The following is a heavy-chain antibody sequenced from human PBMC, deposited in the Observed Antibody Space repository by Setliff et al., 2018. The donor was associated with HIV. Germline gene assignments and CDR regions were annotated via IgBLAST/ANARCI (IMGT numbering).Heavy chain of an antibody. CDR3: ANMGGRYVGYFES. J-gene: IGHJ4*02. D-gene: IGHD3-16*01. V-gene: IGHV4-59*01. CDR2: ISYTGNT. CDR1: GVSISYYH. Sequence: PSETLSLTCTVSGVSISYYHWSWIRQPPGKGLEWIGYISYTGNTNYDPSLASRVTMSIDTPKMQFSLKLTSVSAADTAVYYCANMGGRYVGYFESWGQGTLVTVSS.